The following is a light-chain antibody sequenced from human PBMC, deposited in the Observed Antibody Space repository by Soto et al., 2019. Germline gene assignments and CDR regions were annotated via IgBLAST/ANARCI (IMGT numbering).Light chain of an antibody. V-gene: IGKV2D-29*02. CDR1: QSLLHITGETF. CDR2: EVS. J-gene: IGKJ5*01. Sequence: DVVMTQTPLSLSVAPGQPASISCKSSQSLLHITGETFLFWYLQKPGQSPQLLIYEVSTRVSGVTDRFSGSGSGTDLTLEISRVETDDVGIYYFMQSTELPHTLGQGARLEIK. CDR3: MQSTELPHT.